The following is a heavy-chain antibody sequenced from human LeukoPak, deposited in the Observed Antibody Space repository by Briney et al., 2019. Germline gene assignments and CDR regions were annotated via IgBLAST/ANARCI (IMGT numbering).Heavy chain of an antibody. V-gene: IGHV4-59*02. Sequence: ESSETLSLTCTVSGGSVSSYYWSWIRRPPGRGLEWLAYLSHSGSSDSNPSLTSRVTTLVDTSKNQFSLKLTSVTAADTAVYYCARARYANAWYAFDIWGHGTMVTVSS. CDR1: GGSVSSYY. CDR2: LSHSGSS. D-gene: IGHD2-2*01. J-gene: IGHJ3*02. CDR3: ARARYANAWYAFDI.